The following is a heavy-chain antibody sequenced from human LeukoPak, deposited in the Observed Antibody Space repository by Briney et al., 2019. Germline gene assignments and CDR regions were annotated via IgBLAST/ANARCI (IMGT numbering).Heavy chain of an antibody. V-gene: IGHV3-11*04. CDR2: ISGSSSPI. CDR3: AREPAAAGKNWFDP. Sequence: PGGSLRLSCAASGFAFSDYYMSWIRQAPGKGLEWVSYISGSSSPIFYADSVKGRFTISRDNAKNSLYLQMNSLRVEDTAVYYCAREPAAAGKNWFDPWGQGTLVTVSS. CDR1: GFAFSDYY. D-gene: IGHD6-25*01. J-gene: IGHJ5*02.